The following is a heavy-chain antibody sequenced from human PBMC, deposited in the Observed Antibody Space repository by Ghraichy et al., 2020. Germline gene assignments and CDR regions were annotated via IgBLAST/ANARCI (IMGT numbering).Heavy chain of an antibody. V-gene: IGHV3-23*01. CDR3: AKQSWFEAFDA. CDR2: VSGNGDIT. J-gene: IGHJ3*01. Sequence: GGSLRLSCAASGFIFSSYPMSWVRQAPGKGLEWVSTVSGNGDITDYAHSVAGRFTISRDNSKNTLHLQMNSLRAEDTAFYYCAKQSWFEAFDAWGQGTMVPVSS. D-gene: IGHD3-10*01. CDR1: GFIFSSYP.